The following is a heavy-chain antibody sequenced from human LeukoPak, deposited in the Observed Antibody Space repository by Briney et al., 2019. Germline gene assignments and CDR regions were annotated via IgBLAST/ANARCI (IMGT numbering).Heavy chain of an antibody. J-gene: IGHJ5*02. CDR2: ISWNSASI. V-gene: IGHV3-9*01. CDR3: AKGAEPAAILNWFDP. D-gene: IGHD2-2*02. CDR1: GFTFDDYA. Sequence: GRSLRLSCAASGFTFDDYAMHWVRQAPGKGLEWVSGISWNSASIGYADSVKGRFTISRDNAKNSLYMQMNSLRPEDTALYYCAKGAEPAAILNWFDPWGQGTLVTVSS.